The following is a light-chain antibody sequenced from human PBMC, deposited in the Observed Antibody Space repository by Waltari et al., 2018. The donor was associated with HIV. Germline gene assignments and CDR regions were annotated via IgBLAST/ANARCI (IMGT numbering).Light chain of an antibody. Sequence: QSALTQPASVSGSPGQSITISCTGTSSDVGSYNLVSWYQQYPGKVPKLMIYEVSKRPSGVSNRFSGSKSGNTASLTISGLQVEDEADYYCCSYAGSSTPFVFGTATKVTVL. J-gene: IGLJ1*01. CDR2: EVS. CDR1: SSDVGSYNL. V-gene: IGLV2-23*02. CDR3: CSYAGSSTPFV.